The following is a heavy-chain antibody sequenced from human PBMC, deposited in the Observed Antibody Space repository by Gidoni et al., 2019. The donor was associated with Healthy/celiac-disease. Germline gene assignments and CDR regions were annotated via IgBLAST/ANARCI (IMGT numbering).Heavy chain of an antibody. V-gene: IGHV2-26*01. CDR3: ARMGTNYYYGMDV. CDR2: IFSNDEK. CDR1: GFSLSNARMG. J-gene: IGHJ6*02. Sequence: QVTLKESGPVLVKPTETLTLTCTVSGFSLSNARMGVSWIRQPPGKALEWLAHIFSNDEKSYSTSLKSRLTISKDTSKSQVVLTMTNMDPVDTATYYCARMGTNYYYGMDVWGQGTTVTVSS. D-gene: IGHD3-10*01.